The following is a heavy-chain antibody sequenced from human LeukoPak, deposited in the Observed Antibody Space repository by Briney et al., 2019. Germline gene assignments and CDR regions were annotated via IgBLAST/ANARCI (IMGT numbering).Heavy chain of an antibody. CDR1: GFTFSSYG. CDR3: AKLRIAVAGYFDY. V-gene: IGHV3-30*18. Sequence: GRSLRLSCAASGFTFSSYGMHWVRQAPGKGLEWVAVISYDGSNKYYADSVKGRFTISRDNSKNTLYLQMNSLRAEDTAVYYCAKLRIAVAGYFDYWGQGTLVTVSS. CDR2: ISYDGSNK. D-gene: IGHD6-19*01. J-gene: IGHJ4*02.